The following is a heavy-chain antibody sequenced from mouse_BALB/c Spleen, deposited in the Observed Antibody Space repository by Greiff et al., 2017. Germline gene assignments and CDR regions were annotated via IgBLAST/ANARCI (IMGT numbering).Heavy chain of an antibody. CDR2: IWAGGST. D-gene: IGHD2-14*01. Sequence: VHLVESGPGLVAPSQSLSITCTVSGFSLTSYGVHWVRQPPGKGLEWLGVIWAGGSTNYNSALMSRLSISKDNSKSQVFLKMNSLQTDDTAMYYCARGAYYRYDVGWYFDVWGAGTTVTVSS. CDR3: ARGAYYRYDVGWYFDV. CDR1: GFSLTSYG. V-gene: IGHV2-9*02. J-gene: IGHJ1*01.